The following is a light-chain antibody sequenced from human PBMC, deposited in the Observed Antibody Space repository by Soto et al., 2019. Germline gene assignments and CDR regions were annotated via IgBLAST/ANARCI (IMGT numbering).Light chain of an antibody. V-gene: IGKV1-16*01. CDR1: QGINKF. J-gene: IGKJ4*01. CDR3: QQYECFPLT. Sequence: DIQMTQSPSSLSASVGDSVTITCRASQGINKFLAWFQQKPGTAPKSLISTASRLQSGVPSRFSGSGSGTHFTLNINNMQFADFATYYCQQYECFPLTFGGGTRVEIK. CDR2: TAS.